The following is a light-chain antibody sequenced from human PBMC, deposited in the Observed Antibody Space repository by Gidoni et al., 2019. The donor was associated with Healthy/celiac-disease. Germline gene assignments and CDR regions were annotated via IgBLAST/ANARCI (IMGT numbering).Light chain of an antibody. CDR2: GAS. Sequence: ELVLTQSPGTLSLSPGERATLSCRASQSVSSSYLAWYQQKPGQAPRLLIYGASSRATGIPDRFSGSGSGTDFTLTISRLEPEDFAVYYCQQYGSSPNTFXQXTKLEIK. J-gene: IGKJ2*01. CDR3: QQYGSSPNT. V-gene: IGKV3-20*01. CDR1: QSVSSSY.